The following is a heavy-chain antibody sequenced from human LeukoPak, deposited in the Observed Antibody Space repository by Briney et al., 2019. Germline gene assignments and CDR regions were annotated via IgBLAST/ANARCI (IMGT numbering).Heavy chain of an antibody. V-gene: IGHV1-69*02. CDR2: IIPIFGIA. J-gene: IGHJ6*02. CDR3: ARSGSGEDIVVVPTTYSYYYGMDV. Sequence: SVEVSCKASGGTFSSYTISWVRQAPGQGLEWMGRIIPIFGIANYAQNFQGRVTITADKSTRTAYMELSSLRSEDTAVYYCARSGSGEDIVVVPTTYSYYYGMDVWGQGTTVTVSS. D-gene: IGHD2-2*01. CDR1: GGTFSSYT.